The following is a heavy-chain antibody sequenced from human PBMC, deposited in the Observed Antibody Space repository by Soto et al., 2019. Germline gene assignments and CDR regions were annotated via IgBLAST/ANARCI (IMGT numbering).Heavy chain of an antibody. CDR3: ARGPVVPAAINYYYYYMDV. D-gene: IGHD2-2*02. J-gene: IGHJ6*03. CDR1: GGTFSSYT. Sequence: SVKVSCKASGGTFSSYTISWVRQAPGQGLEWMGRIIPILGIANYAQKFQGRVTITADKSTSTAYMELSSLRSEDTAVYYCARGPVVPAAINYYYYYMDVWGKGTTVTVSS. V-gene: IGHV1-69*02. CDR2: IIPILGIA.